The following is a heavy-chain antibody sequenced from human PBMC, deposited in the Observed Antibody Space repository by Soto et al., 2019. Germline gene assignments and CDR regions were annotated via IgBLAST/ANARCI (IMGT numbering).Heavy chain of an antibody. Sequence: KVSRKASGGTFSSYRFNWVRQARGQGLEWLGGIVPIYRTADYAQKFQGRVTITADESTRTVYMELSSLKSQDTALYYCARDSGAKLSSSWGQGTLVTVSS. CDR3: ARDSGAKLSSS. V-gene: IGHV1-69*01. CDR2: IVPIYRTA. J-gene: IGHJ4*02. CDR1: GGTFSSYR. D-gene: IGHD6-13*01.